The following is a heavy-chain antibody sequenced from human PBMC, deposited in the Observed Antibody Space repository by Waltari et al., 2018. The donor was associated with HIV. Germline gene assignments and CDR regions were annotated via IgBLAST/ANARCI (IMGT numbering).Heavy chain of an antibody. CDR1: AYNFLTHS. D-gene: IGHD1-26*01. J-gene: IGHJ6*02. CDR2: ITPNNHNT. Sequence: QVLLLPSGGEVTKPGAPVKVSCQTSAYNFLTHSLSWRRQAPGQGLQWMGWITPNNHNTHYAQQFQVKVTMTADTPTSTAYMEVRGLRSDDTAIYFCTIRPWTYIFGSQYGVDVWGQGTTVTVSS. CDR3: TIRPWTYIFGSQYGVDV. V-gene: IGHV1-18*01.